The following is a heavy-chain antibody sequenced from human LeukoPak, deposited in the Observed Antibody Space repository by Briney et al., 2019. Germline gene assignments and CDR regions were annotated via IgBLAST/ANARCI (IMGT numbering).Heavy chain of an antibody. CDR2: IYSGGST. J-gene: IGHJ4*02. Sequence: SGGSLRLSCAASGFTFSSYAMTWVRQAAGKGLEWVSVIYSGGSTYYADSVKGRFTISRDNSKNTLYLQMNSLRAEDTAVYYCATIDYWGQGTLVTVSS. V-gene: IGHV3-66*01. CDR1: GFTFSSYA. CDR3: ATIDY.